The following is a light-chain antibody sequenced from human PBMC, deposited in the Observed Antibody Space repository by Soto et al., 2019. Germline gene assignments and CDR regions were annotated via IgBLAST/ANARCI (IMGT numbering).Light chain of an antibody. CDR1: QSVGSD. V-gene: IGKV3-11*01. J-gene: IGKJ3*01. CDR3: QQHSTWPLT. Sequence: EIVLTQSPATLSLSPGESATLSCRASQSVGSDFAWYQQKPGQAPRLLISDASNRATGIPARFSGSGSGTDFTLTISRLEPEDFAVYYCQQHSTWPLTFGPGTKVDFK. CDR2: DAS.